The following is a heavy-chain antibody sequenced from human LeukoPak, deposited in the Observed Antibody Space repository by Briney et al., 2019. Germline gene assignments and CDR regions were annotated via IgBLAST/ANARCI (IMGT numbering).Heavy chain of an antibody. V-gene: IGHV3-30*03. Sequence: PGGSLRLSCAASEFTFNSYSMKWVRQAPGKGLEWVAVISYDGSNKYYADSVKGRFTISRDNSKNTLYLQMNSLRAEDTAVYYCARDTNEMYGGFDYWGQGTLVTVSS. CDR1: EFTFNSYS. CDR2: ISYDGSNK. J-gene: IGHJ4*02. D-gene: IGHD2-8*01. CDR3: ARDTNEMYGGFDY.